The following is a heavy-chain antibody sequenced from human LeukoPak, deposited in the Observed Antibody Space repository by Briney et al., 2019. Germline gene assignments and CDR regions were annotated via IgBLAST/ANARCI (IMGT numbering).Heavy chain of an antibody. CDR3: ARLSAMAHDAFDI. CDR2: VYSTGTTTGST. V-gene: IGHV4-39*01. D-gene: IGHD2-2*01. J-gene: IGHJ3*02. Sequence: PSETLSLTCTVSGGSISSTSIYYWGWIRQPPGKGLEWIGSVYSTGTTTGSTYSNPSLKSRVTISADTSKNQFSLKLNSVTAADTAVYYCARLSAMAHDAFDIWGQGTMVTVSS. CDR1: GGSISSTSIYY.